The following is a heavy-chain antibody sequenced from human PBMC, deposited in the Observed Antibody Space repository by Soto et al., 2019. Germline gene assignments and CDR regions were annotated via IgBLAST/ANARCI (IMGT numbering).Heavy chain of an antibody. J-gene: IGHJ6*02. CDR2: ISASTTYT. Sequence: GGSLRLSCAASGFAFSDYHMSWIRQTPKKGLEWVSYISASTTYTNYADSVKGRFTISRDNARTTLYLQMNSLRAEDTAVYYCARDVGYCISTSCYPDYYYGMDVWGQGTTVTVSS. D-gene: IGHD2-2*03. V-gene: IGHV3-11*05. CDR3: ARDVGYCISTSCYPDYYYGMDV. CDR1: GFAFSDYH.